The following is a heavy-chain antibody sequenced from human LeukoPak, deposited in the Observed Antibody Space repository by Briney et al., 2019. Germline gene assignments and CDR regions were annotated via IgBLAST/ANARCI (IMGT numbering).Heavy chain of an antibody. J-gene: IGHJ6*02. V-gene: IGHV3-30*18. CDR1: GFTFSSYG. Sequence: GRSLRLSCAASGFTFSSYGIHWVRQAPGKGLEWVAVISYVGDDQFYAESVKGRFTISRDNSDKTVFLQMNSLRGEDTAVYYCAKDRSSGPHYYYGMDVWGQGTTVIVSS. CDR3: AKDRSSGPHYYYGMDV. CDR2: ISYVGDDQ. D-gene: IGHD6-25*01.